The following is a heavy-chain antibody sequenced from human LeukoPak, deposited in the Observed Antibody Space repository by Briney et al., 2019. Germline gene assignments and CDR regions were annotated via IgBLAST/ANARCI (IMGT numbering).Heavy chain of an antibody. Sequence: ASVTVSCKTSGYTFSDYYVHWVRQAPAQGLEWMGYIVPDTGGVDFDRRFQGRVTMTRDKATRTLYMELSNLRSDDPAVYYCSTEDKYCTGANCGKYWGQGTLVTVSS. V-gene: IGHV1-2*02. CDR3: STEDKYCTGANCGKY. CDR1: GYTFSDYY. D-gene: IGHD2-8*02. CDR2: IVPDTGGV. J-gene: IGHJ4*02.